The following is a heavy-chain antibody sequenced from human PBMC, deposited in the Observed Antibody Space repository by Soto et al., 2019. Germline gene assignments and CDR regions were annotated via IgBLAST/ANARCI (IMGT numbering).Heavy chain of an antibody. CDR1: GYTFTSYY. V-gene: IGHV1-46*01. CDR3: ARSRIFGIRLGP. CDR2: INPSGGST. D-gene: IGHD3-3*01. Sequence: ASVKVSCKASGYTFTSYYMHWVRQAPGQGLEWMGIINPSGGSTSYAQKFQGRATMTRDTSTSTVYMELSSLRSEDTAVYYCARSRIFGIRLGPWGQGTLVTVSS. J-gene: IGHJ5*02.